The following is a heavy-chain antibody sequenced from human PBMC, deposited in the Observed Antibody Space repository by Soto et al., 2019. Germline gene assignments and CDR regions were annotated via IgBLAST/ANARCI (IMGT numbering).Heavy chain of an antibody. Sequence: LSLTCAVYGGSFSGYYWSWIRQPPGKGLEWIGEINHSGSTNYNPSLKSRVTISVDTSKNQFSLKLGSVTAADTAVYYCARASQYSSSSRAWGYYYYGMDVWGQGTTVTVSS. CDR3: ARASQYSSSSRAWGYYYYGMDV. CDR2: INHSGST. CDR1: GGSFSGYY. V-gene: IGHV4-34*01. J-gene: IGHJ6*02. D-gene: IGHD6-6*01.